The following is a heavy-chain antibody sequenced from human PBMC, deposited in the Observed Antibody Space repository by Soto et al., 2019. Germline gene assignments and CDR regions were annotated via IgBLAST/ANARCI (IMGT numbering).Heavy chain of an antibody. CDR1: GDSVSSNTAA. CDR3: ARGVAGSVVDL. V-gene: IGHV6-1*01. Sequence: PSQTLSLTCAISGDSVSSNTAAWNWIRSSPSRGLEWLGRTYYRSNWRHDYAVSVKSRITVNPDTSKNHFSLQLNSVTPDDTAVYYCARGVAGSVVDLCGQRTLVTVSS. CDR2: TYYRSNWRH. J-gene: IGHJ5*02. D-gene: IGHD6-19*01.